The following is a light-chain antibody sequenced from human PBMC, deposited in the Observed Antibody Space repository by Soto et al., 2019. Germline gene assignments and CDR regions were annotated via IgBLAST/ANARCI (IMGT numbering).Light chain of an antibody. Sequence: DIQMTQSPSFVSASVGDRVTITCRASQGIGSWLAWYQQKPGEAPKLLIYGASSLQNGVPSRFSGSGYGTDFTITIRSLQPEDFATYYCQQSSSFPTWTFGQGTKVEVK. CDR2: GAS. V-gene: IGKV1-12*01. CDR3: QQSSSFPTWT. J-gene: IGKJ1*01. CDR1: QGIGSW.